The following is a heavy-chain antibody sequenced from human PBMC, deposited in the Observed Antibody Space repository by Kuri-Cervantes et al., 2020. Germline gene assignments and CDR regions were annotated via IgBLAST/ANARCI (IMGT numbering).Heavy chain of an antibody. CDR3: ARDGYNFPDY. Sequence: GESLKISCAASGCTFSSYAMHWVRQAPGKGLEWVAVISYDGSNKYYADSVKGRFTISRDNSKYTLYLQMNSLRAEDTAVYYCARDGYNFPDYWGQGTLVTVSS. V-gene: IGHV3-30*04. CDR2: ISYDGSNK. J-gene: IGHJ4*02. CDR1: GCTFSSYA. D-gene: IGHD5-24*01.